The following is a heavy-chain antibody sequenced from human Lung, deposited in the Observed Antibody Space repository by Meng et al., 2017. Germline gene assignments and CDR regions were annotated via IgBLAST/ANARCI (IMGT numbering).Heavy chain of an antibody. Sequence: QLQSRGPVLVKPPQTLLLTCTVSGGSISSSNYYWSWIRQPPGKGLEWSGHIYNSGSTYYNPSPKSRITISVDTSKNQFSLKLSSVTAADTAVYYCARGQKGYFDLWGRGTLVTVSS. V-gene: IGHV4-30-4*01. CDR2: IYNSGST. J-gene: IGHJ2*01. CDR3: ARGQKGYFDL. CDR1: GGSISSSNYY.